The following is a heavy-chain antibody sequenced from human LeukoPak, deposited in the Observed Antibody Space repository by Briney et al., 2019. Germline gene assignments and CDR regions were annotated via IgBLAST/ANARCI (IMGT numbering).Heavy chain of an antibody. Sequence: GASVKVSCKASGYTFTSYDINWVRQATGQGLEWMGWMNPNSGNTNYAQKFQGWVTMTRDTSISTAYMELSRLRSDDTAVYYCARESGGYCSGGSCDDAFDIWGQGTMVTVSS. CDR3: ARESGGYCSGGSCDDAFDI. CDR2: MNPNSGNT. D-gene: IGHD2-15*01. J-gene: IGHJ3*02. CDR1: GYTFTSYD. V-gene: IGHV1-2*04.